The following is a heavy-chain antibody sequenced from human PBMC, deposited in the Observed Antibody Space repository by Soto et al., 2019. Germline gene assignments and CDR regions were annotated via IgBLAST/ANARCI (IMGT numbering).Heavy chain of an antibody. Sequence: EVQLVESGGGLVQPGGSLRLSCAASGFTFSSYSMNWVRQAPGKGLEWVSYIGISSSAIYYANSVKGRFTISRDNAKNSLYLQMSSLRDEDTAVYYYARGLDYFDYWGQGTLFTVSS. CDR1: GFTFSSYS. J-gene: IGHJ4*02. V-gene: IGHV3-48*02. CDR3: ARGLDYFDY. CDR2: IGISSSAI.